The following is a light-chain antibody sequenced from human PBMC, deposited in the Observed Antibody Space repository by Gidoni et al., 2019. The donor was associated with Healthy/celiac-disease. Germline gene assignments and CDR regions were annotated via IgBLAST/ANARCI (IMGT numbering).Light chain of an antibody. J-gene: IGKJ3*01. V-gene: IGKV2-28*01. Sequence: DIVMTQSPLSLHVTPGEPASITCRYSQMLLHSNRDNYFDGYLHKPRKSPQLLTYFGSNRASGVPDRFSFSGSGTDFTLIITIVDAQAVGVEYFMLALHTPTLPFXPXTKVDIK. CDR2: FGS. CDR1: QMLLHSNRDNY. CDR3: MLALHTPTLP.